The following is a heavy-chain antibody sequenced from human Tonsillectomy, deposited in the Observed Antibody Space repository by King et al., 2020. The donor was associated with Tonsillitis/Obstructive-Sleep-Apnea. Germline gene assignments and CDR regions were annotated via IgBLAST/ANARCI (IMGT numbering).Heavy chain of an antibody. CDR2: RKSKTEGGTT. CDR1: GFTFSKDG. CDR3: TTCERYSSSWYDN. V-gene: IGHV3-15*01. Sequence: GQRGEAGGGVVKTGGAVRRSGEGAGFTFSKDGMSGGGKEQGKGLEWGGGRKSKTEGGTTDYAAPVTGRFTISRDDSKNTLYLQMNSLKTEDTAVYYCTTCERYSSSWYDNWGQGTLVTVSS. J-gene: IGHJ5*02. D-gene: IGHD6-13*01.